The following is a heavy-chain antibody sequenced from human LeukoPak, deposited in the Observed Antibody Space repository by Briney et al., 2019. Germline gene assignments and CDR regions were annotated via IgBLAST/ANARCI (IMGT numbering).Heavy chain of an antibody. CDR2: ISAYNGNT. Sequence: GASVKVSCKASGYSFTSYGISWVRQAPGQGLEWMGWISAYNGNTNYAQKLQGRVTMTTDTSTTTSDMELRSRRSDDTALYYGAIGTFVGVMAAFDIWGQGTMVTVSS. CDR1: GYSFTSYG. D-gene: IGHD3-16*01. CDR3: AIGTFVGVMAAFDI. J-gene: IGHJ3*02. V-gene: IGHV1-18*01.